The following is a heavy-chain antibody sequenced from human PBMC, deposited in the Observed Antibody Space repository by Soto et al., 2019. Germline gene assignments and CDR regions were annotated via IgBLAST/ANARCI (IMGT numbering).Heavy chain of an antibody. CDR2: ISYDGSNK. V-gene: IGHV3-30*18. D-gene: IGHD4-17*01. CDR3: AKDSVGYGREPEIDY. CDR1: GFTFSSYG. J-gene: IGHJ4*02. Sequence: PGGSLRLSCAASGFTFSSYGMHWVRQAPGKGLEWVAVISYDGSNKYYADSVKGRFTISRDNSKNTLYLQMNSLRAEDTAVYYCAKDSVGYGREPEIDYWGQGTLVTVSS.